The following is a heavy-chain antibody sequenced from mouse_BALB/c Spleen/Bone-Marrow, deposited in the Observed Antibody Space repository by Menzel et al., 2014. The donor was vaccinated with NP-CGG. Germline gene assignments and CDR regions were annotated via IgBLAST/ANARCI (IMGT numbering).Heavy chain of an antibody. D-gene: IGHD1-2*01. CDR2: ISSGGSYT. Sequence: EVKLVESGGGLVKPGGSLELSCAASGFTFSSYAMSWVRQSPEKRPEWVAEISSGGSYTYYPDTVTGRFTISRDNAKNTLYLEMSSLRSEDTAMYYCARDHYGYYTMDYWGQGTSVTVSS. V-gene: IGHV5-9-4*01. CDR1: GFTFSSYA. J-gene: IGHJ4*01. CDR3: ARDHYGYYTMDY.